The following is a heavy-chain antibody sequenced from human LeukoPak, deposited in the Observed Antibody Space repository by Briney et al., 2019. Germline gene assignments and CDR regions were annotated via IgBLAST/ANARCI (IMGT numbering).Heavy chain of an antibody. J-gene: IGHJ4*02. CDR2: IKQDGSEK. V-gene: IGHV3-7*05. Sequence: GGSLRLSCAASGFIFSSYWMSWVRQAPGKGLEWVANIKQDGSEKYYVDSVKGRFTISRDNAKNSRYLQMNSLRAEDTAVYYCAREAAAAHPDYWGQGTLVVVSA. CDR1: GFIFSSYW. D-gene: IGHD6-13*01. CDR3: AREAAAAHPDY.